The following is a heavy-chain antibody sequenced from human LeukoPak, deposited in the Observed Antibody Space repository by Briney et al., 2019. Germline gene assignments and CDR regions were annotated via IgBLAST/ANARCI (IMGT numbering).Heavy chain of an antibody. Sequence: PGGSLRLSCAASGFTFSSYAMSWVRQAPGKGLEWVSLISGSGSSTYYADSAKGRFTISRDNSKNTLYLQMNSLRAEDTAVYYCAKGGITGTSFDYWGQGTLVTVSS. CDR3: AKGGITGTSFDY. J-gene: IGHJ4*02. CDR1: GFTFSSYA. V-gene: IGHV3-23*01. CDR2: ISGSGSST. D-gene: IGHD1-20*01.